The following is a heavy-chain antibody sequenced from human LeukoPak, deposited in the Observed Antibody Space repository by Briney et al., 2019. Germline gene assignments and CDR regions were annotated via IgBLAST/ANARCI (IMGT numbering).Heavy chain of an antibody. CDR1: GFTFSSYW. D-gene: IGHD3-3*01. CDR2: IKQDGSEK. J-gene: IGHJ5*02. Sequence: GGSLRLSCAASGFTFSSYWMSWVRQAPGKGLEWVANIKQDGSEKYYVDSVRGRFTISRDNAKNSLYLQMNSLRAEDTAVYYCAREGPESPKDHITIFGVAYNWFDPWGQGTPVTVSS. V-gene: IGHV3-7*01. CDR3: AREGPESPKDHITIFGVAYNWFDP.